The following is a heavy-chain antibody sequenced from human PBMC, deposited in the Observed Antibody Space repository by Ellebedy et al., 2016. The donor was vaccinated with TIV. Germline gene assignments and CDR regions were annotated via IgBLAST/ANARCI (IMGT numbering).Heavy chain of an antibody. CDR2: INPTSTYT. J-gene: IGHJ4*02. Sequence: PGGSLRLSCAASGFTFSDYYMIWIRQAPGKGLEWVSYINPTSTYTTYTDSVKGRFTISRDNARNSLYLQMNSLRVEDTAVYYCARGGGSNFFDYWGQGTLVTVSS. CDR1: GFTFSDYY. CDR3: ARGGGSNFFDY. V-gene: IGHV3-11*06. D-gene: IGHD3-16*01.